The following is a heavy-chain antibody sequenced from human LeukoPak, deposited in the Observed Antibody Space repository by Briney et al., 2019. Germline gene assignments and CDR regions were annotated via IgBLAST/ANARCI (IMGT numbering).Heavy chain of an antibody. Sequence: GGSLRLSCAASGFTFSSYSMNWVRQAPGKGLEWVSYISSSSSTIYYADSVKGRFTISRDNAKNSLSLQLNSLRAEDTAVYYCARVLRIAAAGSTTPASGGGFDYWGQGTLVTVSS. D-gene: IGHD6-13*01. J-gene: IGHJ4*02. V-gene: IGHV3-48*04. CDR1: GFTFSSYS. CDR3: ARVLRIAAAGSTTPASGGGFDY. CDR2: ISSSSSTI.